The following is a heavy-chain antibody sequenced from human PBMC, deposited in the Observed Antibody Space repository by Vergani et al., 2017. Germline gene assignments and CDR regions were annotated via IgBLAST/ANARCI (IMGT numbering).Heavy chain of an antibody. D-gene: IGHD3/OR15-3a*01. CDR1: GGSVDSRKHY. Sequence: QVLLQESGPGLVKPSETLSLTCTVSGGSVDSRKHYWGWIRQPPGKGLEWIGTVYYSGATYYTPSLKNRVKVSLNTSENQFSLQMSSVTAADTAVYYCAKQIYEFWNGYSYYYHYYMDVWGKGTTVTVSS. J-gene: IGHJ6*03. V-gene: IGHV4-39*01. CDR2: VYYSGAT. CDR3: AKQIYEFWNGYSYYYHYYMDV.